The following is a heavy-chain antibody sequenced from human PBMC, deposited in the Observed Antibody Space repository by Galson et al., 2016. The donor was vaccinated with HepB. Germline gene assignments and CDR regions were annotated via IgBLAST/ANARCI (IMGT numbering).Heavy chain of an antibody. CDR2: ISGTNGNT. Sequence: SVKVSCKASGYIFNTYGIGWVRQAPGQGLEWMGWISGTNGNTNYAPSLQGRVTMTRDTSTSTVYMELRSLISGDTAVYYCARDGEPLYDYGMDVWGQGTTVIVSS. CDR3: ARDGEPLYDYGMDV. D-gene: IGHD1-14*01. V-gene: IGHV1-18*01. CDR1: GYIFNTYG. J-gene: IGHJ6*02.